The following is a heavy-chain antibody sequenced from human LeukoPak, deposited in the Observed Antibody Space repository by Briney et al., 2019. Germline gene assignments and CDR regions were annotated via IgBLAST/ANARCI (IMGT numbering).Heavy chain of an antibody. D-gene: IGHD3-10*01. Sequence: SETAPLTCTVSGGSISSYYWSWIRQPPGKGLEWIGYIYYSGSTNYNPSLKSRVTISVDTSKNQFSLKLSSATAADTAVYYCARGGYDYSGNNWFEPWGQGTLVTVSS. J-gene: IGHJ5*02. CDR2: IYYSGST. V-gene: IGHV4-59*08. CDR3: ARGGYDYSGNNWFEP. CDR1: GGSISSYY.